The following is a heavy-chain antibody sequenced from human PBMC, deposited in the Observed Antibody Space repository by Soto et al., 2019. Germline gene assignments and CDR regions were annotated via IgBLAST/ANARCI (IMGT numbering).Heavy chain of an antibody. CDR2: INPSGGST. V-gene: IGHV1-46*01. J-gene: IGHJ4*02. Sequence: ASVKVSCKASGYTITSYYMLWGRQDPGQGLEWMGIINPSGGSTSYAQKFQGRVTMTRDTSTSTVYMELSSLRSEDTAVYYCARVGIVGDYDYWGQGTLVTVSS. CDR3: ARVGIVGDYDY. CDR1: GYTITSYY. D-gene: IGHD1-26*01.